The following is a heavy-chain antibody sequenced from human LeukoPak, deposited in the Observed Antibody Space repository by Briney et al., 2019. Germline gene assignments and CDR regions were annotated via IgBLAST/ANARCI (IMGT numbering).Heavy chain of an antibody. Sequence: GGSLRPSCAASGFTFSNAWMNWVRQAPGKGLEWVGRIKSKTDGGTTDYAAPVKGRFTISRDDSKNTPYLQMNSLKTEDTAVYYCTTARGLRFLEWFFDYWGQGTLVTVSS. CDR2: IKSKTDGGTT. J-gene: IGHJ4*02. CDR3: TTARGLRFLEWFFDY. D-gene: IGHD3-3*01. V-gene: IGHV3-15*07. CDR1: GFTFSNAW.